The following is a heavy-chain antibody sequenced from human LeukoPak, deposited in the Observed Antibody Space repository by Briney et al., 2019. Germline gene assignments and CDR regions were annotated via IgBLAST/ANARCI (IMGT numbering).Heavy chain of an antibody. D-gene: IGHD3-9*01. V-gene: IGHV4-39*07. Sequence: SETLSLTCTVSGGSISSSSYYWGWIRQPPGKGLEWIGSIYYSGSTYYNPSLKSRVTISVGTSKNQFSLKLSSVTAADTAVYYCARDHVLRYFDWPNPAYNNWFDPWGQGTLVTVSS. CDR3: ARDHVLRYFDWPNPAYNNWFDP. CDR1: GGSISSSSYY. J-gene: IGHJ5*02. CDR2: IYYSGST.